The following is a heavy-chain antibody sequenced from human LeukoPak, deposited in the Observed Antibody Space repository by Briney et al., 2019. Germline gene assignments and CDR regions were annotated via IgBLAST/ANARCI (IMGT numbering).Heavy chain of an antibody. J-gene: IGHJ4*02. CDR1: GVTVSSNY. Sequence: GGSLRLSCAASGVTVSSNYMIWVRQAPGKGLEWVSVIYSGGSTYYADSVKGRFTISRDNSKNTLYLQMNSLRAEDTAVYYCARGADCSSTSCYAYWGQGTLVTVSS. V-gene: IGHV3-53*01. CDR3: ARGADCSSTSCYAY. CDR2: IYSGGST. D-gene: IGHD2-2*01.